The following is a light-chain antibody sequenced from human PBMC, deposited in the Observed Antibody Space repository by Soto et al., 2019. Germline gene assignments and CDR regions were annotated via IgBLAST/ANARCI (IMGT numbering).Light chain of an antibody. CDR2: DVT. V-gene: IGLV2-8*01. CDR3: SSYADTDKVI. Sequence: SVLTEPRSASGSPGQLVAISCTGTSSDVGGYSFASWYQLRPGTAPKLMIYDVTKRPSGVPDRFSASKSGNTASLTVSRLQAADEADYYCSSYADTDKVIFGGGTKLAAL. CDR1: SSDVGGYSF. J-gene: IGLJ2*01.